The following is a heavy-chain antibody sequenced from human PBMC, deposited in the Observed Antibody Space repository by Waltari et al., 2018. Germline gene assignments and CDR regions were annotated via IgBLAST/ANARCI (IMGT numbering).Heavy chain of an antibody. J-gene: IGHJ6*03. D-gene: IGHD3-10*01. CDR1: GGSISSYY. V-gene: IGHV4-4*07. CDR3: ARDDVTMVRGVIITNYYYYMDV. Sequence: QVQLQESGPGLVKPSETLSLTCTVSGGSISSYYWSWIRQPDGKGLEWIGRIYTSGSTNYNPSLKSRVTMSVDTSKNQFSLKLSSVTAADTAVYYCARDDVTMVRGVIITNYYYYMDVWGKGTTVTVSS. CDR2: IYTSGST.